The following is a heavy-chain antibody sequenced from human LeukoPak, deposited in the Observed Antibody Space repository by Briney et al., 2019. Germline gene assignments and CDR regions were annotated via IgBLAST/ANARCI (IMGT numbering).Heavy chain of an antibody. J-gene: IGHJ5*02. CDR1: GFTFSSYG. CDR3: ARGQAVLWFGELT. V-gene: IGHV3-30*02. Sequence: GGSLRLSCAASGFTFSSYGMHWVRQAPGKGLEWVAFIRYDGSNKYYADSVKGRFTISRDNSKNTLYLQMNSLRAEDTAVYYCARGQAVLWFGELTWGQGTLVTVSS. CDR2: IRYDGSNK. D-gene: IGHD3-10*01.